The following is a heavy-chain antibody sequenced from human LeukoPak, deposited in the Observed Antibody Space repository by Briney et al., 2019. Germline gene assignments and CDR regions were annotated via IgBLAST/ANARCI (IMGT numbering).Heavy chain of an antibody. CDR2: INPNSGGT. V-gene: IGHV1-2*02. J-gene: IGHJ4*02. Sequence: ASVKVSCQASGYTFTGYYIHWVRQAPGQGLEWMGWINPNSGGTNYAQKFHGRVTMTRDTSISTAYMELSRLTSDDTAVYYCARGRYSGTYYVDYWGQGTLVTVSS. D-gene: IGHD1-26*01. CDR1: GYTFTGYY. CDR3: ARGRYSGTYYVDY.